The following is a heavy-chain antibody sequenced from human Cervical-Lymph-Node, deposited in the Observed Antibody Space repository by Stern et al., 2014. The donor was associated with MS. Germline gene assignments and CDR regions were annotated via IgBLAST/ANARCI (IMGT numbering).Heavy chain of an antibody. CDR2: IYYSGNT. CDR3: DRTDILLIDH. J-gene: IGHJ5*02. V-gene: IGHV4-30-4*01. D-gene: IGHD3-10*01. CDR1: GGSIRSDDYY. Sequence: QVQLQESGPGLVKPSQTLSLTCTVSGGSIRSDDYYWTWIRQPPGKGLEWIGYIYYSGNTYYNPSLRSRVTISVDTSKNQFSLKLTSVTAADTAVYYCDRTDILLIDHWGQGTLVTVSS.